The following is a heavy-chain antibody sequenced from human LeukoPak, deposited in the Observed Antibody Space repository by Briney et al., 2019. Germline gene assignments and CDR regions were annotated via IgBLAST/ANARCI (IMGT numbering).Heavy chain of an antibody. CDR2: IYWNNDK. CDR3: AQYPDYGGDYDAFDI. J-gene: IGHJ3*02. V-gene: IGHV2-5*01. CDR1: GFSLTTTGVG. Sequence: SGPTLVNPTQTLTLTCTFSGFSLTTTGVGVGWVRQSPGKALEWLTTIYWNNDKRYSPSLKSRLTITKDTSKNQVVLTMTNMDPVDTATYYCAQYPDYGGDYDAFDIWGQGTMVTASS. D-gene: IGHD4-23*01.